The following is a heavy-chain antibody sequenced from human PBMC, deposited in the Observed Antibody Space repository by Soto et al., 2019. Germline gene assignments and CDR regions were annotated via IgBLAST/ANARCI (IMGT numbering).Heavy chain of an antibody. CDR1: GYTFIGYA. CDR3: ARASPRSSTNGVCYRSSGWEILDY. Sequence: ASVKVSCKASGYTFIGYAMHWVRQAPGQRLEWMGWINAGNGNTKYSQKFQGRLTITRDTSASTGYMELSSLRPEDTAVYYCARASPRSSTNGVCYRSSGWEILDYWGQGTLVTVSS. D-gene: IGHD2-8*01. V-gene: IGHV1-3*01. CDR2: INAGNGNT. J-gene: IGHJ4*02.